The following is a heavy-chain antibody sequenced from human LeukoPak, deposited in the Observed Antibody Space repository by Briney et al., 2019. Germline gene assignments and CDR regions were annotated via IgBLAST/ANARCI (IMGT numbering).Heavy chain of an antibody. CDR1: GFTFSSYS. V-gene: IGHV3-21*04. CDR2: ISTSSSYI. J-gene: IGHJ4*02. D-gene: IGHD5-18*01. Sequence: PGGSLRLSCAASGFTFSSYSMNWVRQAPGKGLEWVSFISTSSSYIYYADSMKSRFTISRDNAKKSLYLQMNSLRAEDTAVYYCAKVQVDTAMPYYFDYWGQGTLVTVSS. CDR3: AKVQVDTAMPYYFDY.